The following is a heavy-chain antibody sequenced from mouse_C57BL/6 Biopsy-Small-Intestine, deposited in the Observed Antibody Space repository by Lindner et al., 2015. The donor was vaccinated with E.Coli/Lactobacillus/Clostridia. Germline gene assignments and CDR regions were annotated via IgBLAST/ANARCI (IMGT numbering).Heavy chain of an antibody. J-gene: IGHJ2*01. V-gene: IGHV1-62-2*01. CDR3: ARHELYYYGSSYYFDY. Sequence: VQLQESGAELVKPGGRSVKLSCKASGYTFTEYTIHWVKQRSGQGLEWIGWFYPGSGSIKYNEKFKDKATLTADKSSNTVYMEFSRLTSEDSAVYFCARHELYYYGSSYYFDYWGQDTTLTVSS. CDR2: FYPGSGSI. CDR1: GYTFTEYT. D-gene: IGHD1-1*01.